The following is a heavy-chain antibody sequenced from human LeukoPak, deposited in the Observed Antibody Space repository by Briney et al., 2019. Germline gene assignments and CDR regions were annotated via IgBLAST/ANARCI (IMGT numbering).Heavy chain of an antibody. D-gene: IGHD3-22*01. CDR3: ARDVYKYDSSGSRAFDI. V-gene: IGHV3-7*03. CDR2: IKQDGSEK. J-gene: IGHJ3*02. CDR1: GFTFSSYW. Sequence: GGSLRLSCAAPGFTFSSYWMSWVRQAPGKGLEWVANIKQDGSEKYYVDSVKGRFTISRDNAKNSLYLQMNSLRAEDTAVYYCARDVYKYDSSGSRAFDIWGQGTMVTVSS.